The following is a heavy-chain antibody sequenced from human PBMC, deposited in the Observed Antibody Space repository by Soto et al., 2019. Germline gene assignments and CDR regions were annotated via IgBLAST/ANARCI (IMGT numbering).Heavy chain of an antibody. J-gene: IGHJ6*02. CDR1: GGSISSYY. CDR3: ARDYGSGSGHYYYGMDV. Sequence: SETLSLTCTVSGGSISSYYWSWIRQPPGKGLEWIGYISYSGSTNYNPSLKSRVTISVDTSKNQFSLKLSSVTAADTAVYYCARDYGSGSGHYYYGMDVWGQGTTVTVS. V-gene: IGHV4-59*01. D-gene: IGHD3-10*01. CDR2: ISYSGST.